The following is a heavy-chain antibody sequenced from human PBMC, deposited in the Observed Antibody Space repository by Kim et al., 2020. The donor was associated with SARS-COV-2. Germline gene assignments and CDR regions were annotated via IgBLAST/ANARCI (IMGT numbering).Heavy chain of an antibody. CDR3: AKDHDSSGYYAFFDY. D-gene: IGHD3-22*01. V-gene: IGHV3-9*01. Sequence: ADSVKGRFTISRDNAQNSLYLKLHSLRTEDTAVYYCAKDHDSSGYYAFFDYWGQGALVTVSS. J-gene: IGHJ4*02.